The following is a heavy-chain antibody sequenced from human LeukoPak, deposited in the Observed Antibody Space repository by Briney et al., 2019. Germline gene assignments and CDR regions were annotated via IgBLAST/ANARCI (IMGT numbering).Heavy chain of an antibody. J-gene: IGHJ4*02. CDR2: IYHSGST. CDR1: GYSISSGGYY. V-gene: IGHV4-30-2*01. CDR3: ARGYYTVTTRD. Sequence: SETLSLTCTVSGYSISSGGYYWSWIRQPPGKGLEWIGYIYHSGSTYYNPSLKSRVTISVDRSKNQFSLKLSSVTAADTAVYYCARGYYTVTTRDWGQGTLVTVSS. D-gene: IGHD4-17*01.